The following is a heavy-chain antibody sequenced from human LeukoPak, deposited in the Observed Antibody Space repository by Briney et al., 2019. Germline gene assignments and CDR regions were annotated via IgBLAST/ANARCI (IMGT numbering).Heavy chain of an antibody. CDR2: IYYSGST. CDR3: ARDNDSSGYYYDY. CDR1: GGSISSGGYS. D-gene: IGHD3-22*01. Sequence: SETLSLTCAVSGGSISSGGYSWSWIRQPPGKGLEWIGYIYYSGSTNYNPSLKSRVTISVDTSKNQFSLKLSSVTAADTAVYYCARDNDSSGYYYDYWGQGTLVTVSS. V-gene: IGHV4-61*08. J-gene: IGHJ4*02.